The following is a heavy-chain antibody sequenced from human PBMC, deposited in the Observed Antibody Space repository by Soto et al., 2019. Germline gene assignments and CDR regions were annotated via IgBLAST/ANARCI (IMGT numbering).Heavy chain of an antibody. CDR3: ARSFGGAAAGPFDY. CDR2: IYYSGST. J-gene: IGHJ4*02. V-gene: IGHV4-59*12. Sequence: SETLSLPWTGSAGYPSPYCWLLFRQLPEKGLECIGYIYYSGSTNYNPPLKSRVTISVDTSKNQFSLKLSSVTAADTAVYYCARSFGGAAAGPFDYSGQGTPVTVS. CDR1: AGYPSPYC. D-gene: IGHD6-13*01.